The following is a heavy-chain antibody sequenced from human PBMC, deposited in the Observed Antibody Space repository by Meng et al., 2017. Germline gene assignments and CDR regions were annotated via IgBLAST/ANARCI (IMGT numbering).Heavy chain of an antibody. CDR2: ISYDGSNK. J-gene: IGHJ1*01. CDR1: GFTFSSYA. V-gene: IGHV3-30*01. Sequence: GESLKISCAASGFTFSSYAMHWVRQAAGKGLEWVAVISYDGSNKYYADSVKGRFTISRDNSKNTLYLQMNSLRAEDTAVYYCARDYPVGRSGWIEYFQHWGQGTLVTVSS. CDR3: ARDYPVGRSGWIEYFQH. D-gene: IGHD6-19*01.